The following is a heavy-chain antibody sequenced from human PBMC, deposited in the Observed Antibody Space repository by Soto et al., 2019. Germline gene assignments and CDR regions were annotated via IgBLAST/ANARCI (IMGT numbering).Heavy chain of an antibody. D-gene: IGHD2-2*02. J-gene: IGHJ4*02. CDR2: FDPEDGET. CDR3: ATTDLFSNGWYN. V-gene: IGHV1-24*01. Sequence: QVQLRQSGAEVKKPGASVKVSCAVSGHTLTELSMHWVRQAPGEGLEWMGGFDPEDGETIYAQNFQGRLTMTEDTSTETAYMELSSLKSEDTAFYYCATTDLFSNGWYNWGQGALVTVSS. CDR1: GHTLTELS.